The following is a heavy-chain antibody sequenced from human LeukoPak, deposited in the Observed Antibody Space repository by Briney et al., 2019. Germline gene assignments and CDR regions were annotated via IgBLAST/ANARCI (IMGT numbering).Heavy chain of an antibody. CDR3: ARDTAGNDY. J-gene: IGHJ4*02. V-gene: IGHV3-7*01. CDR1: GSTFSSYA. Sequence: GGSLRLSCAASGSTFSSYAMSWVRQHPGKGLEWVANINQDGSEKYYVDSVKGRFTISRDNARNSLFLQMNSLRVEDTAVYYCARDTAGNDYWGQGTLVTVSS. CDR2: INQDGSEK. D-gene: IGHD2-8*02.